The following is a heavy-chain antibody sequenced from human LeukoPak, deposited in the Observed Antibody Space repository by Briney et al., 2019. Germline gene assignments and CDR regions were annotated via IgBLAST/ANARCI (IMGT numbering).Heavy chain of an antibody. Sequence: ASVKVSCKASGGTFSSYAISWVRQAPGQGLEWMGWINPNSGGTNYAQKFQGRVTMTRDTSISTAYMELSRLRSDDTAVYYCARGLGYCSSTSCGEGFDPWGQGTLVTVSS. CDR1: GGTFSSYA. CDR3: ARGLGYCSSTSCGEGFDP. D-gene: IGHD2-2*01. CDR2: INPNSGGT. V-gene: IGHV1-2*02. J-gene: IGHJ5*02.